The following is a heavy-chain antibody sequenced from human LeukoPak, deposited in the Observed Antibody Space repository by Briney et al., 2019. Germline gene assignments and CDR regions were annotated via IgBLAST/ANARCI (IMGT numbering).Heavy chain of an antibody. V-gene: IGHV3-23*01. Sequence: GGSLRLSCAASGFTFSSYAMSWVRQAPGKGLECISGFSGSGGSTYYADSVKGRFTIFRDNSKNTLYLQMNSLKGDDTAVYYCAKDSAFYYIDVWGKGTAVIISS. CDR2: FSGSGGST. CDR1: GFTFSSYA. CDR3: AKDSAFYYIDV. D-gene: IGHD3-10*01. J-gene: IGHJ6*03.